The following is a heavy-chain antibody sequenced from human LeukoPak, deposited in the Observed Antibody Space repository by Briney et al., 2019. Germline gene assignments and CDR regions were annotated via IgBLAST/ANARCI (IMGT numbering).Heavy chain of an antibody. Sequence: GGSLRLSCVVSGITVSNYDMSWVRQAPGKGLEWVSGIRESGGGTNYADSVKGRFTISRDNSMNTVYLQMNSLRAEDMAVYFCAKRGVVIRGILIMGFHKPAYYFDYWGQGILVTVSS. D-gene: IGHD3-10*01. CDR3: AKRGVVIRGILIMGFHKPAYYFDY. CDR2: IRESGGGT. J-gene: IGHJ4*02. CDR1: GITVSNYD. V-gene: IGHV3-23*01.